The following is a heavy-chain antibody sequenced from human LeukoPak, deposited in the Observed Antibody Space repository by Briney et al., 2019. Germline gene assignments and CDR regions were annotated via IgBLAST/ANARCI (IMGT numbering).Heavy chain of an antibody. CDR1: GYTFTRYG. Sequence: ASVKVSCKASGYTFTRYGISWVRQSPGQGLEWMGWISAYNGNTNYAQKLQGRVTMTTDTSTSTAYMELRSLRSDDTAVYYCARDRRPFLSGYSSSWYAYWGQGTLVTVSS. D-gene: IGHD6-13*01. CDR2: ISAYNGNT. V-gene: IGHV1-18*01. CDR3: ARDRRPFLSGYSSSWYAY. J-gene: IGHJ4*02.